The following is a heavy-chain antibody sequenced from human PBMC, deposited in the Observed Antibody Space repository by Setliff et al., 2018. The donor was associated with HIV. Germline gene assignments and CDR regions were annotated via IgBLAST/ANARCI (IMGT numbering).Heavy chain of an antibody. Sequence: TLSLTCTVSGGSISSSSYYWGWIRQPPGKGLEWIGSISYSGSTYYNPSLKSRLTISIDTSKNQFSLKLASVTAADTAVYYCARQGTFYYGSGSLGYWGQGTLVTVSS. CDR2: ISYSGST. D-gene: IGHD3-10*01. CDR1: GGSISSSSYY. J-gene: IGHJ4*02. V-gene: IGHV4-39*01. CDR3: ARQGTFYYGSGSLGY.